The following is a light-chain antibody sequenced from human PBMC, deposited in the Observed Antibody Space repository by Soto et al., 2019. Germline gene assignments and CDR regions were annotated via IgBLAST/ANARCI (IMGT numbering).Light chain of an antibody. Sequence: DVQRTQSPSTLSASVGDRVHITCRASQSISSWLAWYKEKPGKAPKLLIYDGSSLESGVPSRFSVTGSGTEFTLTIRSLKPDDFATDYCQQYNSYSTFGQVTKVDIK. CDR3: QQYNSYST. CDR1: QSISSW. V-gene: IGKV1-5*01. CDR2: DGS. J-gene: IGKJ1*01.